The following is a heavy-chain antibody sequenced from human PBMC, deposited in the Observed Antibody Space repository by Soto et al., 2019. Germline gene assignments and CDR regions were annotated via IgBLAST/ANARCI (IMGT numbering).Heavy chain of an antibody. Sequence: QVQLVESGGGVVQPGRSLRLSCAASGFTFSSYAMHWVRQAPGKGLEWVAVISYDGSNKYYADSVKGRFIISRDSSKNTLNLQMNSVRAEDTAVYYCASPLWRDDYNWGYFDLWGRGTLVTVSS. J-gene: IGHJ2*01. D-gene: IGHD4-4*01. CDR2: ISYDGSNK. CDR1: GFTFSSYA. CDR3: ASPLWRDDYNWGYFDL. V-gene: IGHV3-30-3*01.